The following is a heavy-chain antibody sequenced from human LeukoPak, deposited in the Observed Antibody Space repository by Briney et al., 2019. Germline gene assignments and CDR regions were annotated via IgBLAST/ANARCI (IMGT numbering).Heavy chain of an antibody. CDR1: GYTFGDYG. CDR2: ISIYDGNI. CDR3: ATVKYASYVSDQ. V-gene: IGHV1-18*01. D-gene: IGHD1-26*01. J-gene: IGHJ4*02. Sequence: ASVKVSCKTSGYTFGDYGICWLRQAPGQGLEWVGWISIYDGNIRYAQKFQDRLSLTTDTSTKTAYMELRSLRPDDTAVYYCATVKYASYVSDQWGQGTLVTVSS.